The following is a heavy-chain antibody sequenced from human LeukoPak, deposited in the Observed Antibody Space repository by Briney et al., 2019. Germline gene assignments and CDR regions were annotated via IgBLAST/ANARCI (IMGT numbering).Heavy chain of an antibody. CDR1: GFTFSSYA. CDR2: ISICGENT. D-gene: IGHD6-6*01. CDR3: PRLISTSSSRFSDY. V-gene: IGHV3-23*01. Sequence: GGSLRLSCAASGFTFSSYAMSWVRQAPGKGLEWVSAISICGENTYYADSVKGRFTISRDTSRNTLYLQVHSLSAEHTAVYYCPRLISTSSSRFSDYWGQGTLVTVSS. J-gene: IGHJ4*02.